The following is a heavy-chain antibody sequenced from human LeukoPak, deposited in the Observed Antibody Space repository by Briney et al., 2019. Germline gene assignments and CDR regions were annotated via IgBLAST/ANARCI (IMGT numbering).Heavy chain of an antibody. Sequence: ASVKVSCKASGYTFTSYDINWVRQATGQGLEWMGWMNPNSGNTGYAQKFQGRVTITRNTSISTAYMELSSLRSEDTAVYYCARAQAPCSSTCCYDFDDWGQGTLVTVSS. D-gene: IGHD2-2*01. V-gene: IGHV1-8*03. CDR2: MNPNSGNT. CDR1: GYTFTSYD. J-gene: IGHJ4*02. CDR3: ARAQAPCSSTCCYDFDD.